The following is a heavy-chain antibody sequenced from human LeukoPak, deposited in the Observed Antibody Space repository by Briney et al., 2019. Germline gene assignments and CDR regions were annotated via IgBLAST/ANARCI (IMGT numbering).Heavy chain of an antibody. J-gene: IGHJ5*02. CDR1: GGSFSGYY. CDR2: INHSGST. Sequence: SETLSLTCAVYGGSFSGYYWSWIRQPPGKGLEWIGEINHSGSTNYNPSLKSRVTISVDTSKNQFSLKLSSVTAADTAVYYCARVSPFHTAMVRGWFDPWGQGTLVTVSS. CDR3: ARVSPFHTAMVRGWFDP. D-gene: IGHD5-18*01. V-gene: IGHV4-34*01.